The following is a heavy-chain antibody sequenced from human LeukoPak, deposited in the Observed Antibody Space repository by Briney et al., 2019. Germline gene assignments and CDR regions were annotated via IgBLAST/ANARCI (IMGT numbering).Heavy chain of an antibody. D-gene: IGHD2-15*01. J-gene: IGHJ4*02. V-gene: IGHV3-23*01. CDR3: AKSPVSSCRGSFCYPFDY. CDR2: ISGSDDDT. CDR1: GFTFSTYA. Sequence: GVSLRLSCSASGFTFSTYAMMWVRQIPGKGREGFSSISGSDDDTYYADSVKVRFTISRDNSRNTLYLQMNTLRAEDTAVYFCAKSPVSSCRGSFCYPFDYWGQGNLVTVSS.